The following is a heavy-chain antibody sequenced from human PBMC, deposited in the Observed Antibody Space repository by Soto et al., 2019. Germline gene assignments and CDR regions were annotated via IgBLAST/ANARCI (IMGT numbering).Heavy chain of an antibody. Sequence: PSETLSLTCTVSGGSISSYYWSWIRQPPGKGLEWIGYIYYSGSTNYNPSLKSRVTISVDTSKNQFSLKLSSVTAADTAVYYCARGGYDYVWGSYRYEPNDAFDIWGQGTMVTVSS. CDR3: ARGGYDYVWGSYRYEPNDAFDI. D-gene: IGHD3-16*02. CDR1: GGSISSYY. V-gene: IGHV4-59*01. CDR2: IYYSGST. J-gene: IGHJ3*02.